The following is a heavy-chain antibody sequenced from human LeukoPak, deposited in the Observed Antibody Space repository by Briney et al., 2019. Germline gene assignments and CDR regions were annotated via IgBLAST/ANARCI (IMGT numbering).Heavy chain of an antibody. CDR2: INHSGST. J-gene: IGHJ6*02. V-gene: IGHV4-34*01. Sequence: SETLSLTCAVYGGSFSGYYWSWIRQPPGKGLEWIGEINHSGSTNYNPSLKSRVTISVDTSKNQFSLKLSSVTAADTAVYYCARGRYSCSLTVYGMDVWGQGTTVTVSS. D-gene: IGHD6-13*01. CDR3: ARGRYSCSLTVYGMDV. CDR1: GGSFSGYY.